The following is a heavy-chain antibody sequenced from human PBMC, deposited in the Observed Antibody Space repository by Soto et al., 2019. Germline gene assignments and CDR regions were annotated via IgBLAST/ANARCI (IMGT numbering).Heavy chain of an antibody. Sequence: GASVKVSCKASGFTFSSSAVQWVRQARGQRLEWIGKIVVGSGNTNYAQKFQERVTITRDMSTSTAYMELSSLRSKDTAFYYCAAFDPGPMGFDPWGQGTLVTVSS. CDR3: AAFDPGPMGFDP. CDR1: GFTFSSSA. V-gene: IGHV1-58*01. D-gene: IGHD3-9*01. J-gene: IGHJ5*02. CDR2: IVVGSGNT.